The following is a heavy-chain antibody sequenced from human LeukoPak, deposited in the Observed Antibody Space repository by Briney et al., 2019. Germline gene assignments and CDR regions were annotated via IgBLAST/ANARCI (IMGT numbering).Heavy chain of an antibody. CDR3: ARHWSSSGWLIDY. J-gene: IGHJ4*02. Sequence: SETLSLTCTVSGGSISSYYWSWIRQPPGKGLEWIGYISYSGSTNFNPSLKSRVTISVDTSKNQFSLKLSSVTAAATAVYYCARHWSSSGWLIDYWGQGTLVTVSS. CDR2: ISYSGST. D-gene: IGHD6-19*01. CDR1: GGSISSYY. V-gene: IGHV4-59*08.